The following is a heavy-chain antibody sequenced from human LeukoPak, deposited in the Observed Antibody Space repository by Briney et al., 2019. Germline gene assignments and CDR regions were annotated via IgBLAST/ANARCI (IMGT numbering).Heavy chain of an antibody. J-gene: IGHJ6*04. CDR2: ISYDGSYT. Sequence: GGSLRLSCVDSGLSFNTYAMHWVRQAPGKGLEWVAAISYDGSYTYYRDSVRGRFTISRDNSKNPMYLQMNSLRAEDTAMYYCARALDVWGKGTTVTVSS. CDR3: ARALDV. CDR1: GLSFNTYA. V-gene: IGHV3-30*04.